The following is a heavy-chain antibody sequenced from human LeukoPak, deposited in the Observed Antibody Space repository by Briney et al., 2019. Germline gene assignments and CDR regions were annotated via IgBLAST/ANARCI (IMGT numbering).Heavy chain of an antibody. Sequence: GESLKISCYASGYSFTNYWVAWVRQMPGKGLEWMGIIYPSDSDTRYSPSFQGQVTISADKSISTAYLQWSSLKASDTGIYYCAKGQGYGDHYPIDYWGQGTLVTVSS. J-gene: IGHJ4*02. V-gene: IGHV5-51*01. CDR3: AKGQGYGDHYPIDY. D-gene: IGHD4-17*01. CDR2: IYPSDSDT. CDR1: GYSFTNYW.